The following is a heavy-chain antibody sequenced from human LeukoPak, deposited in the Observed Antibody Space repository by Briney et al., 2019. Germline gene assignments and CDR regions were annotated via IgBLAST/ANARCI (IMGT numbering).Heavy chain of an antibody. CDR2: MNPNSGNT. V-gene: IGHV1-8*01. CDR1: GYTFTSYD. Sequence: GASVKVSCKASGYTFTSYDINWVRQATGHGLEWMGWMNPNSGNTGYAQKFQGRVTMTRNTSISTAYMELSSLRSEDTAVYCCARGRRAVAGRRFDYWGQGTLVTVSS. D-gene: IGHD6-19*01. J-gene: IGHJ4*02. CDR3: ARGRRAVAGRRFDY.